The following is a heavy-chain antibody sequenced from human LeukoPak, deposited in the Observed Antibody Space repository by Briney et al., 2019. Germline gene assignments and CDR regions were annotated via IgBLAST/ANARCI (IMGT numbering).Heavy chain of an antibody. CDR2: THHSGTT. CDR1: GVSIGGYY. J-gene: IGHJ3*02. CDR3: ARHSADRAFDI. V-gene: IGHV4-59*08. Sequence: ASETLSLTCTVSGVSIGGYYWSWLRQPPGKGLEWLGYTHHSGTTNYNPSAGSRLTTSVDTSRKQVSLKLSSVTAADTAVYYCARHSADRAFDIWGQGTMVTVSS. D-gene: IGHD6-25*01.